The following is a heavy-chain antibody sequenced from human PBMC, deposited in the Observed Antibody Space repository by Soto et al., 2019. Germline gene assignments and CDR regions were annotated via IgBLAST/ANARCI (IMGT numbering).Heavy chain of an antibody. CDR1: GYTFTSYC. CDR2: ISAYNGNT. Sequence: GSVKVSCKASGYTFTSYCISWVLQAPGEGLEWMGWISAYNGNTNYAQKLQGRVTTTTDTSTSTAYMELRSLRSDDTAVYYCARDPGGQLWFSYYYGMDVWGQGTTVTVSS. CDR3: ARDPGGQLWFSYYYGMDV. D-gene: IGHD5-18*01. V-gene: IGHV1-18*01. J-gene: IGHJ6*02.